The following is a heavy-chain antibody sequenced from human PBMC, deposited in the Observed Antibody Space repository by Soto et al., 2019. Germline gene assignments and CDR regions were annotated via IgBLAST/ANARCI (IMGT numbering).Heavy chain of an antibody. V-gene: IGHV4-39*01. J-gene: IGHJ3*02. Sequence: QLQLQESGPGLVKPSETLSLTCTVSGGSISSSSYYWGWIRQPPGKGLEWIGSIYYSGSTYYNPSLKSRVTISVDTFNNQFSLKLSSVTAADTAVYYCARPLPTVVHAFAIWGQGTMVTVSS. CDR2: IYYSGST. CDR1: GGSISSSSYY. CDR3: ARPLPTVVHAFAI. D-gene: IGHD4-17*01.